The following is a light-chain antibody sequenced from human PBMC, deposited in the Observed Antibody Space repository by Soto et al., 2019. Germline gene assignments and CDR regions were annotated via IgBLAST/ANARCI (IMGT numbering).Light chain of an antibody. Sequence: DIQMTQSPSTLSASVGDRVTITCRASQSISSWLAWYQQKPGKAPKLLIYKASSLESAAPSRFSGSRSGTAFTLTISSLQPDDFATYYCQQYYSYPTFGQGTKVELK. CDR1: QSISSW. V-gene: IGKV1-5*03. CDR2: KAS. CDR3: QQYYSYPT. J-gene: IGKJ1*01.